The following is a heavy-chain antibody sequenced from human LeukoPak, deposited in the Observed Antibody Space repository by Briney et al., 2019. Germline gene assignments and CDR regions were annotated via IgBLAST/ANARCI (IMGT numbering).Heavy chain of an antibody. V-gene: IGHV4-39*01. J-gene: IGHJ4*02. CDR3: ARHRAGGSGMAVDY. CDR1: GGSISSSSYY. D-gene: IGHD3-10*01. Sequence: SQTLSLTGTVSGGSISSSSYYWGWIRQPPGKGLEWIGIIYYSGSTYYNPSLKSRLTISVDTSKNQFSLKVSSVTAADTAVYYCARHRAGGSGMAVDYWGQGTLVTVSS. CDR2: IYYSGST.